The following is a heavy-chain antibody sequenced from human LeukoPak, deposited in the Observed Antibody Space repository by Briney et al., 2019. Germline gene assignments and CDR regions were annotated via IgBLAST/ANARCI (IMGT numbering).Heavy chain of an antibody. Sequence: ASMKVSCKASGYTFTSYAMHWVRQAPGQRLEWMGWINAGNGNTKYSQKFQGRVTITRDTSASTAYMELSSLRSEDTAVYYCARNCGGDCYSHWFDPWGQGTLVTVSS. CDR2: INAGNGNT. J-gene: IGHJ5*02. CDR1: GYTFTSYA. D-gene: IGHD2-21*02. V-gene: IGHV1-3*01. CDR3: ARNCGGDCYSHWFDP.